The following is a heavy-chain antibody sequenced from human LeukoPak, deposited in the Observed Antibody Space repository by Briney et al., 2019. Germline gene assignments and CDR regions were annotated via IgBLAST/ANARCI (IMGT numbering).Heavy chain of an antibody. CDR2: ISGSGGST. D-gene: IGHD4-17*01. CDR1: GFTFSSYE. J-gene: IGHJ4*02. Sequence: PGGSLRLSCAASGFTFSSYEMNWVRQAPGKGLEWVSAISGSGGSTYYADSVKGRFTISRDNSKNTVYLQMNSLRAEDTAVYYCAKGSSTVTTLAGYFDYWGQGTLVTVSS. V-gene: IGHV3-23*01. CDR3: AKGSSTVTTLAGYFDY.